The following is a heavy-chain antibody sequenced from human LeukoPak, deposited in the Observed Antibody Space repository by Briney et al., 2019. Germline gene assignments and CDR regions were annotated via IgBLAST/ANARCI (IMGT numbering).Heavy chain of an antibody. CDR1: GFTFSDYA. Sequence: GGSLRLSCAASGFTFSDYAMSWVRQAPGKGLEWVSAISGSVGSTYYADSVKGRFTISRDNSKNTLYLQMNSLRAEDTAVYYCARELYCTNGVCYLGSVFDYWGQGTLVTVSS. CDR2: ISGSVGST. V-gene: IGHV3-23*01. D-gene: IGHD2-8*01. J-gene: IGHJ4*02. CDR3: ARELYCTNGVCYLGSVFDY.